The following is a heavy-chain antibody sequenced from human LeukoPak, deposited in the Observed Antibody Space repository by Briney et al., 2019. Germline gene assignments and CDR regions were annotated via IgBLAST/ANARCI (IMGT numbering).Heavy chain of an antibody. J-gene: IGHJ6*02. CDR2: ISAYNGNT. CDR3: ARVKSGLLYYYGMDV. V-gene: IGHV1-18*01. D-gene: IGHD5-12*01. CDR1: GYTFTIYG. Sequence: GASVKVSCKASGYTFTIYGISWVRQAPGQGLEWMGWISAYNGNTNYAQKLQGRVTMTTDTSTSTAYMELRSLRSDDTAVYYCARVKSGLLYYYGMDVWGQGTTVTVSS.